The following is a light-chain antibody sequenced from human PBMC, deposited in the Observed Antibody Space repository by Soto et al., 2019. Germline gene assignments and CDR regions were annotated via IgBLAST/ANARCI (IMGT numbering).Light chain of an antibody. CDR1: QSVSSN. CDR2: GAS. V-gene: IGKV3-15*01. CDR3: QQFNNWPI. Sequence: EIVLTQSPGTLSLSPGERATLSCRASQSVSSNLAWYQQKPGQAPRPLIYGASTRATGIPARFSGAGSGTEFTLTISSLQSEDFAVYYCQQFNNWPIFGQGTRLEI. J-gene: IGKJ5*01.